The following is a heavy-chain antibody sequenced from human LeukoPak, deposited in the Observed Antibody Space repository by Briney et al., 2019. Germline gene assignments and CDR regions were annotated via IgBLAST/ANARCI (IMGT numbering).Heavy chain of an antibody. CDR2: ISTYNGNT. J-gene: IGHJ3*02. CDR3: ARGRSAGSDAFDM. D-gene: IGHD6-19*01. CDR1: GYIFNKYG. Sequence: ASVKVFCKASGYIFNKYGIIWVRQAPGQGLEWMGWISTYNGNTNYGQEVQGRVTMTIDTSTTTVYMEMRSLRSDDTGVYYCARGRSAGSDAFDMWGQGTMVIVSS. V-gene: IGHV1-18*01.